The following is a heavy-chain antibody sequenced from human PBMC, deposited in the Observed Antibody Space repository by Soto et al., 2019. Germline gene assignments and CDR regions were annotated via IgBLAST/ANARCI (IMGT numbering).Heavy chain of an antibody. CDR1: GFTFSTYA. CDR2: ISYDGSNK. J-gene: IGHJ4*02. D-gene: IGHD1-26*01. Sequence: GGSLRLSCAASGFTFSTYAMHWVRQAPGKGLEWLVVISYDGSNKYYADSVKGRFTISRDSSKNTLYLQMNSLRAEDTAVYYCAQAIVGPRGPFFWGQGTLVTVSS. CDR3: AQAIVGPRGPFF. V-gene: IGHV3-30-3*02.